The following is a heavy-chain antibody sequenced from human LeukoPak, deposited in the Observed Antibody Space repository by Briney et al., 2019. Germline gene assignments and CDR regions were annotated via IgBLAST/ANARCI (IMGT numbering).Heavy chain of an antibody. V-gene: IGHV3-73*01. Sequence: PGGSLRLSCAASGFTFSGSGIHWVRQASGKGLKWVGRIRSKSNSYATAYAASVKGRFTISRDDSKNTAFLQMNSLKTEDTAVYYCTSSGSGYYYYGMDVWGQGTTVTVSS. CDR1: GFTFSGSG. D-gene: IGHD3-3*01. J-gene: IGHJ6*02. CDR3: TSSGSGYYYYGMDV. CDR2: IRSKSNSYAT.